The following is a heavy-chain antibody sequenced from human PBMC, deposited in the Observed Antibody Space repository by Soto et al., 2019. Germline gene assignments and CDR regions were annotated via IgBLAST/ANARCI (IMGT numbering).Heavy chain of an antibody. CDR3: ARDMYYYDSSGYYGYYYYGMAV. CDR1: GGSISSYY. CDR2: IYYSGST. V-gene: IGHV4-59*01. Sequence: SETLSLTCTVSGGSISSYYWSWIRQPPGKGLEWIGYIYYSGSTNYNPSLKSRVTISVDTSKNQFSLKLSSVTAADTAVYYCARDMYYYDSSGYYGYYYYGMAVWGQGTTVTVSS. J-gene: IGHJ6*02. D-gene: IGHD3-22*01.